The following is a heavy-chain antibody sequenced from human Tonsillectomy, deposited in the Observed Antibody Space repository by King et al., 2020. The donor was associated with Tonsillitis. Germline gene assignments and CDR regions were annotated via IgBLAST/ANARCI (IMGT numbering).Heavy chain of an antibody. J-gene: IGHJ4*02. CDR2: IDYSGST. CDR1: GGSISSSRCY. D-gene: IGHD2-2*01. CDR3: ARQTVRSTSGFDY. V-gene: IGHV4-39*01. Sequence: QLQESGPGLVKPSETLSLTCTVSGGSISSSRCYWGWIRQPPGKGLDWIGSIDYSGSTYYNPSLQSRVTISVDTSKSQFSLKRSSVTAADTAVYYCARQTVRSTSGFDYWGQGPLVTVSS.